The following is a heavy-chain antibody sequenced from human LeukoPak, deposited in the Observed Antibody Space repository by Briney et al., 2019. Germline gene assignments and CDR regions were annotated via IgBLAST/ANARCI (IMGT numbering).Heavy chain of an antibody. J-gene: IGHJ4*02. D-gene: IGHD5-12*01. Sequence: PGGSLRLSCAASGFTFDDYAMHWVRQAPGKGLEWVSGISWDSGSIGYADSVKGRFTISRDNAKNSLYLQMNSLRAEDTALYYCAKDLGYSGYDSIFDYWGQGTLVTVSS. CDR3: AKDLGYSGYDSIFDY. V-gene: IGHV3-9*01. CDR2: ISWDSGSI. CDR1: GFTFDDYA.